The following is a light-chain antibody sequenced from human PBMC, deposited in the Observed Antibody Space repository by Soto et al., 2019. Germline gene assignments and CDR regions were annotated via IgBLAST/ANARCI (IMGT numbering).Light chain of an antibody. V-gene: IGKV1-39*01. CDR3: QQRSNWPGT. CDR2: AAS. J-gene: IGKJ1*01. CDR1: QSISSY. Sequence: DIQMTQSPSSLSASIGDRVTITCRASQSISSYLNWFQQKPGEAPKLLIQAASSLQSGVPSRFSGSGSGTDFTLTISSLEPKDFALYYCQQRSNWPGTFGQGTKVEIK.